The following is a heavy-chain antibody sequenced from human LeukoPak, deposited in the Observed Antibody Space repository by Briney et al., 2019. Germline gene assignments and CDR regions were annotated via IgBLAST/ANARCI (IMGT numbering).Heavy chain of an antibody. J-gene: IGHJ4*02. CDR1: GFTFCDYA. Sequence: GGSLRLSCTACGFTFCDYAMSGVRQAPGKGVEGVGFIRSKAYGGTREYAASVNGTFTISRDDSKTIAYLQMNSLKTEDTAVYYCTREPQSTYYYGSGSPVEDYWGQGPLVTVSS. V-gene: IGHV3-49*04. CDR3: TREPQSTYYYGSGSPVEDY. CDR2: IRSKAYGGTR. D-gene: IGHD3-10*01.